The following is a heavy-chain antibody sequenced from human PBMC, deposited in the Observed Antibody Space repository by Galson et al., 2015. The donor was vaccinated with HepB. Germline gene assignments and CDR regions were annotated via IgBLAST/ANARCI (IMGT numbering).Heavy chain of an antibody. CDR1: GFTFTNFA. CDR3: GKGGILGVYDILSVIDF. D-gene: IGHD3-9*01. V-gene: IGHV3-23*01. J-gene: IGHJ4*02. Sequence: SLRLSCAASGFTFTNFAMNWVRQASGKGLEWVSTVTGSGDMTYYADSVKGRFTISRDSSKNTLFLQMNSLRAEDTAVYYCGKGGILGVYDILSVIDFWGQGTLVTVSS. CDR2: VTGSGDMT.